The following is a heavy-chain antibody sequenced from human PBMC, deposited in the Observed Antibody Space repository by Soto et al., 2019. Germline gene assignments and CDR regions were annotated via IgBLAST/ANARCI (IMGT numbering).Heavy chain of an antibody. CDR2: MNPNSGNT. CDR1: GYTLTTNN. J-gene: IGHJ4*02. CDR3: ARTLYGDNVDY. V-gene: IGHV1-8*02. Sequence: QVQLVQSGAEVKKPGASVKVSYKASGYTLTTNNINWVRQATGQGLEWMGWMNPNSGNTGYAQKFQGRVTMTRNTSISTAYMELSSLRSEDTAVYYCARTLYGDNVDYWGQGTLVTVSS. D-gene: IGHD4-17*01.